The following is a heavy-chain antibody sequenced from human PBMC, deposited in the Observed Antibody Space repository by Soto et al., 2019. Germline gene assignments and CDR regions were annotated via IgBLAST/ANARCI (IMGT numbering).Heavy chain of an antibody. CDR3: ASPRRRNWGFDY. CDR1: GGSISSSSYY. V-gene: IGHV4-39*01. Sequence: QLQLQESGPGLVKPSETLSLTCTVSGGSISSSSYYWGWIRQPPGKGLEWIGSIYYSGSTYYNPSLKSRVTISVDTSKNQFSLKLSSVTAADTAVYYCASPRRRNWGFDYWGQGTLVTVSS. D-gene: IGHD7-27*01. CDR2: IYYSGST. J-gene: IGHJ4*02.